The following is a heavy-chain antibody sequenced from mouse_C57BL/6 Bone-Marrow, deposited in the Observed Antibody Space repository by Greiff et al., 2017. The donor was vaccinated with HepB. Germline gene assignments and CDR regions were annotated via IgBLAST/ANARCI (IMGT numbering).Heavy chain of an antibody. CDR1: GYTFTSYW. Sequence: VQLQQSGTVLARPGASVKMSCKTSGYTFTSYWMHWVKQRPGQGLEWIGAIYPGNSDTSYNQKFKGKAKLTAVTSASTAYMELSSLTNEDSAVYYCTRDYYGSSSGYFDVWGTGTTVTVSS. D-gene: IGHD1-1*01. V-gene: IGHV1-5*01. CDR2: IYPGNSDT. CDR3: TRDYYGSSSGYFDV. J-gene: IGHJ1*03.